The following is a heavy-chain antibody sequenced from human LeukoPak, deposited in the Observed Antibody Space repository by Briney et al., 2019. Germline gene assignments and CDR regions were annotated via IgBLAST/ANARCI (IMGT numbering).Heavy chain of an antibody. V-gene: IGHV1-8*01. D-gene: IGHD6-13*01. CDR3: ARGLLYSSSFRYFQH. Sequence: ASVTVSCKASGYTFTSYDMNWVRQAPGKGLEWMGWMNPNSGNTDYAQNFQGRVTMTRNTSITTAYMELSSLRSEDTAVYYCARGLLYSSSFRYFQHWGQGTLVTVSS. CDR1: GYTFTSYD. CDR2: MNPNSGNT. J-gene: IGHJ1*01.